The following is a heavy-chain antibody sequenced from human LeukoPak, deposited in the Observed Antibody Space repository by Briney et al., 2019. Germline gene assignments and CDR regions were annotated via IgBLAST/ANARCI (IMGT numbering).Heavy chain of an antibody. V-gene: IGHV3-30*04. CDR2: ISYDGSNN. CDR3: ARDLSKEFIGGIFDY. D-gene: IGHD3-10*01. CDR1: GFTFSSYA. Sequence: GGSLRLSCAASGFTFSSYAMHWVRQAPGKGLEWVAVISYDGSNNYYADSVKGRFTISTDNSKNTLYLQMNSLRAEDTAVYYCARDLSKEFIGGIFDYWGQGTLVTVSS. J-gene: IGHJ4*02.